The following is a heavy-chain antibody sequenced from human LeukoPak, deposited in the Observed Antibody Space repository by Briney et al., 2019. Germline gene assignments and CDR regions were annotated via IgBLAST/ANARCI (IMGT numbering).Heavy chain of an antibody. Sequence: GASVNVSCKASGGTFSNSAISWVRQAPGQGLEWMGGIIPIFGTANYAQKFQGRVTITADESTSTAYMELSSLRSEDTAVYYCARATEGEFMQNNWFDPWGQGTLVTVSS. V-gene: IGHV1-69*13. CDR2: IIPIFGTA. CDR1: GGTFSNSA. J-gene: IGHJ5*02. CDR3: ARATEGEFMQNNWFDP. D-gene: IGHD5-12*01.